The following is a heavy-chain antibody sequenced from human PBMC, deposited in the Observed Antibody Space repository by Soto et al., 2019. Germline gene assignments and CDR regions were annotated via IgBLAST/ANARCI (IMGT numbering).Heavy chain of an antibody. V-gene: IGHV4-39*01. Sequence: SETLSLTCSVSGDSISKTTSYWGWIRQPPGKWLEWIGTIYHSGSTYYNPSLMGRVTLSVDKSKNQFSLKLNSVTAADTAVYYCARRVGSCSGTSCNGWFDPWGQGTLVTVYS. CDR1: GDSISKTTSY. CDR2: IYHSGST. J-gene: IGHJ5*02. D-gene: IGHD2-2*01. CDR3: ARRVGSCSGTSCNGWFDP.